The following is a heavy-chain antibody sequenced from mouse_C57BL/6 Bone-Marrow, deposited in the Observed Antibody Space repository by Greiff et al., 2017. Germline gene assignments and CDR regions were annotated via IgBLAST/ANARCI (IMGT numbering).Heavy chain of an antibody. D-gene: IGHD1-1*01. J-gene: IGHJ4*01. Sequence: QVQLQQPGAELVKPGVSVKMSCKASGYTFTSYWITWVKQRPGQGLEWIGDIYPGSGSTNYNEKFKSKATLTVDTSSSTAYMQLSSLTSEDSAVYYCSHYYGSTSYAMDYWGQGTSVTVSS. V-gene: IGHV1-55*01. CDR1: GYTFTSYW. CDR2: IYPGSGST. CDR3: SHYYGSTSYAMDY.